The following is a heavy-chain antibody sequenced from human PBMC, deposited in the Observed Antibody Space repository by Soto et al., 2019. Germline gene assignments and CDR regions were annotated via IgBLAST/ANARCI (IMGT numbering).Heavy chain of an antibody. D-gene: IGHD3-10*01. CDR1: GGSISSYY. CDR2: IYYSGST. J-gene: IGHJ3*02. Sequence: SETLSLTCTVSGGSISSYYWSWIRQPPGKGLEWIGYIYYSGSTNYNPSPKSRVTISVDTSKNQFSLKLSSVTAADTAVYYCARLDYYGSGSYSLAFDIWRQGTMVTVSS. V-gene: IGHV4-59*01. CDR3: ARLDYYGSGSYSLAFDI.